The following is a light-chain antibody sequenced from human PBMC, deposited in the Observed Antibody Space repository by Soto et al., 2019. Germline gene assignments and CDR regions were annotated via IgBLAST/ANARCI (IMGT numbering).Light chain of an antibody. CDR1: QSISSS. CDR2: DSS. CDR3: QQYSNYST. V-gene: IGKV1-5*01. J-gene: IGKJ1*01. Sequence: DNQMTQSPSTLXAXXGDRVTITCRASQSISSSLAWCXQKPSQAPMLMIYDSSNLESGVPSILSGSGSGAEFPLAISSLPPDDFATYYCQQYSNYSTFGQGTKVDIK.